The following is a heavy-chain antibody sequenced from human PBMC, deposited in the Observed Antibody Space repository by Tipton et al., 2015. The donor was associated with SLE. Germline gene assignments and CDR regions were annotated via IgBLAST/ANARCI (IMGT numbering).Heavy chain of an antibody. CDR3: ATTVLRFLEWLDDAFDI. CDR2: ISSSSSYI. CDR1: GFTFSSYD. Sequence: SLRLSCAASGFTFSSYDMHWVRQAPGKGLEWVASISSSSSYIYYADSVKGRFTISRDNAKNSLYLQMNSLRAEDTAVYYCATTVLRFLEWLDDAFDIWGQGTMVTVSS. J-gene: IGHJ3*02. V-gene: IGHV3-21*01. D-gene: IGHD3-3*01.